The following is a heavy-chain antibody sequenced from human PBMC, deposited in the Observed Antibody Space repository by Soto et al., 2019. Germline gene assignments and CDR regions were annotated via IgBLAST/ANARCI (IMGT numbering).Heavy chain of an antibody. D-gene: IGHD6-19*01. CDR2: ISAYNGIT. CDR1: GYTFTSYG. V-gene: IGHV1-18*01. CDR3: ASKVSSSGWYYFDY. Sequence: ASVKVSCKASGYTFTSYGISWVRQAPGQGLEWMGWISAYNGITNYAQKLQGRVTMTTDTATSTAYMELRSLRSDDTAVYYCASKVSSSGWYYFDYWGQGTLVTVSS. J-gene: IGHJ4*02.